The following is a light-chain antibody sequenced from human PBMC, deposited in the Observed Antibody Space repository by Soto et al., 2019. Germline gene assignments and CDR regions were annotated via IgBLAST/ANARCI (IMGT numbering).Light chain of an antibody. V-gene: IGLV2-14*01. J-gene: IGLJ1*01. CDR3: TSFTSSSTHYV. CDR2: EVT. CDR1: SSDVGGYNY. Sequence: QSVLTQPASVSGSPGQSITISCTGTSSDVGGYNYVSWYQQHPGKAPKLMIYEVTNRPSGVSNRFSGSKSGNTASLSISGLQAGDEADYYCTSFTSSSTHYVFGTGTKVTV.